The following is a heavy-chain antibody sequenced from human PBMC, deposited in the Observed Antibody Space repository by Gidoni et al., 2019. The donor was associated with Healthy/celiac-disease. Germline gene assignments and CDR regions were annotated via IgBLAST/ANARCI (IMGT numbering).Heavy chain of an antibody. J-gene: IGHJ5*02. CDR1: GGSISSGSYY. Sequence: QVQLQESGPGLVKPSQTLSLTCTVSGGSISSGSYYWSWIRQPAGKGLEWIGRIYTSGSTNYNPSLKSRVTISADTSKNQFSLKLSSVTAADTAVYYCARELSVGWFDPWGQGTLVTVSS. D-gene: IGHD2-2*01. V-gene: IGHV4-61*02. CDR2: IYTSGST. CDR3: ARELSVGWFDP.